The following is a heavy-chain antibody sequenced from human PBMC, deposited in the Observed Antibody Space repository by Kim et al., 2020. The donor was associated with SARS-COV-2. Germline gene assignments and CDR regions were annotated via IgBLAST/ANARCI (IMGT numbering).Heavy chain of an antibody. V-gene: IGHV5-51*01. CDR1: GYSFTSYW. CDR2: IYPGDSDT. CDR3: ARRGRYFDWLSVGGWFDP. J-gene: IGHJ5*02. D-gene: IGHD3-9*01. Sequence: GESLKISCKGSGYSFTSYWIGWVRQMPGKGLEWMGIIYPGDSDTRYSPSFQGQVTISADKSISTAYLQWSSLKASDTAMYYCARRGRYFDWLSVGGWFDPWGQGTLVTVSS.